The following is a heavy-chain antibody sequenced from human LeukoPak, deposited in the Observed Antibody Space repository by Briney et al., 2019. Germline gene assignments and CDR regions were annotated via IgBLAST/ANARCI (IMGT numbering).Heavy chain of an antibody. D-gene: IGHD3-10*01. CDR2: IFNDGNA. CDR1: GFTVSTNY. Sequence: GGSLRLSCAASGFTVSTNYMTWVRQAPGKGLEWVSVIFNDGNAYYADSVKGRFPISRDNSKNTLYLQMNSLRAEDTALYYCARAVRGVHTVKKYWGQGTLVTVSS. J-gene: IGHJ4*02. V-gene: IGHV3-66*01. CDR3: ARAVRGVHTVKKY.